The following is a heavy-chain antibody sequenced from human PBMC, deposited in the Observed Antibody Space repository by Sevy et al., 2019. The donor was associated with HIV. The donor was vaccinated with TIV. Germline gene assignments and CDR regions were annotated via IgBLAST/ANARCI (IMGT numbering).Heavy chain of an antibody. D-gene: IGHD3-10*02. CDR3: AIVKLCCFTTYLDLDY. V-gene: IGHV3-74*01. CDR2: IKDDGSRA. J-gene: IGHJ4*02. CDR1: GFTFSRYW. Sequence: GGSLRLSCAASGFTFSRYWMHWVRQAPGKGLMWVSHIKDDGSRAFFADSVKGRFTISIDNSKNTYYLQMISLRAEDTAIYYCAIVKLCCFTTYLDLDYWGLGTLVTVSS.